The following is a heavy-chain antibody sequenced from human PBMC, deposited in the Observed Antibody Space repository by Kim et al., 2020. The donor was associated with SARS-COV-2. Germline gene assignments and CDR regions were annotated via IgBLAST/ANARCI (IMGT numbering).Heavy chain of an antibody. CDR2: INHSGST. V-gene: IGHV4-34*01. CDR1: GGSFSGYY. Sequence: SETLSLTCAVYGGSFSGYYWSWIRQPPGKGLEWIGEINHSGSTNYNPSLKSRVTISVDTSKNQFSLKLSSVTAADTAVYYCAREGWTTVVMGKFDYWGQGTLVTVSS. J-gene: IGHJ4*02. D-gene: IGHD4-17*01. CDR3: AREGWTTVVMGKFDY.